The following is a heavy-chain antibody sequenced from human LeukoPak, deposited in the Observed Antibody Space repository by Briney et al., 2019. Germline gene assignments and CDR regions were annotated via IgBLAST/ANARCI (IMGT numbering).Heavy chain of an antibody. CDR3: ARVPYLYYYDSSGYGYYYYGMDV. CDR1: GDSFSSNSAA. V-gene: IGHV6-1*01. CDR2: TYYRSKWYN. D-gene: IGHD3-22*01. Sequence: SQTLSLTCAISGDSFSSNSAAWNWIRQSPSRGLEWLGRTYYRSKWYNDYAVSVKSRITINPDTSKNQFSLQLNSVTPEDTAVYYCARVPYLYYYDSSGYGYYYYGMDVWGQGTTVTVSS. J-gene: IGHJ6*02.